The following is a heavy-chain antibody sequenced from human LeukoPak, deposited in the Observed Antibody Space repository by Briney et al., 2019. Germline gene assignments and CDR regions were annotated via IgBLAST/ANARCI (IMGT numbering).Heavy chain of an antibody. CDR2: ISRASESI. V-gene: IGHV3-11*04. Sequence: GGSLRLSCAASGFTFSDYYMSWIRQAPGKGLEWVSIISRASESIFYADSVKGRFTISRDNAKNSLYLQMNDLRAEDTAAYYCARGATDTTRWFGPWGQGTLVTVSS. CDR1: GFTFSDYY. CDR3: ARGATDTTRWFGP. J-gene: IGHJ5*02. D-gene: IGHD1-26*01.